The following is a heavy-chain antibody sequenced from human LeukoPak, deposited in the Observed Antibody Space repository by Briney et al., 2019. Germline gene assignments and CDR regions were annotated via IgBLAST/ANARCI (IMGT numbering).Heavy chain of an antibody. CDR1: GFTFSSYD. V-gene: IGHV3-23*01. J-gene: IGHJ4*02. CDR2: ISGSGGST. Sequence: GGSLRLSCAASGFTFSSYDMTWVRQAPGKGLEWVSAISGSGGSTYYADSVKGRFTISRDNSKNTLYLQMNSLRAEDTAVYYCAKDYPSEVPAADFDYWGQGTLVTVSS. D-gene: IGHD2-2*01. CDR3: AKDYPSEVPAADFDY.